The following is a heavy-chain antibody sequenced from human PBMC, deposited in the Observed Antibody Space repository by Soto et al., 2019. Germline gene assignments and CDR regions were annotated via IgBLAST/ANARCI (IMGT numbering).Heavy chain of an antibody. V-gene: IGHV3-73*01. CDR2: IRSKANSYAT. J-gene: IGHJ4*02. CDR1: GFTFSGSA. Sequence: GGSLRLSCAASGFTFSGSAMHWVRQASGKGLEWVGRIRSKANSYATAYAASVKGRFTISRDDSKNTAYLQMDSLRTEDTALYYCSTTYYYDTGGYSPIDYWGQGTLVTVSS. CDR3: STTYYYDTGGYSPIDY. D-gene: IGHD3-22*01.